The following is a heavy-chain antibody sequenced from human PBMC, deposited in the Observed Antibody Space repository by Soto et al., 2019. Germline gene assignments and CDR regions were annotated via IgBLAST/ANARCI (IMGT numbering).Heavy chain of an antibody. CDR3: ARDPYYDSSGYLASNGMDV. V-gene: IGHV3-53*04. CDR1: GFTVSSNY. J-gene: IGHJ6*02. Sequence: GGSLRLSCAASGFTVSSNYMSWVRQAPGKGLEWVSVIYSGGSTYYADSVKGRFTISRHNSKNTLYLQMNSLRAEDTAIYYCARDPYYDSSGYLASNGMDVWGQGTTVTVSS. D-gene: IGHD3-22*01. CDR2: IYSGGST.